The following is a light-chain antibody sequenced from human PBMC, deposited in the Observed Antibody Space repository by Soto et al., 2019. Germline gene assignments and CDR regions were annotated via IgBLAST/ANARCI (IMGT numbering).Light chain of an antibody. Sequence: EIVLTQSQATLSLSPGERATLSCRASQSVSSYLAWYQQKPGQAPRLLIYDASNRATGIPARFSVSGSVTDFTLTISSLEPEDFAVYYCQQRRNWPPLITFGQGTRLEIK. V-gene: IGKV3-11*01. CDR2: DAS. CDR1: QSVSSY. J-gene: IGKJ5*01. CDR3: QQRRNWPPLIT.